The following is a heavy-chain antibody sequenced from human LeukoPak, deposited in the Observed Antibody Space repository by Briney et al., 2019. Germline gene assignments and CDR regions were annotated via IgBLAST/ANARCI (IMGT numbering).Heavy chain of an antibody. Sequence: SETLSLTCTVSGGSISSYYWSWIRQPAGKGLEWIGRIYTSGSTNYSPSLKSRVTMSVDTSKNQFSLKLNSVTAADTAVYFCARGVAIFGVVPYYYYMDVWGKGTTVIVSS. CDR2: IYTSGST. V-gene: IGHV4-4*07. CDR3: ARGVAIFGVVPYYYYMDV. D-gene: IGHD3-3*01. J-gene: IGHJ6*03. CDR1: GGSISSYY.